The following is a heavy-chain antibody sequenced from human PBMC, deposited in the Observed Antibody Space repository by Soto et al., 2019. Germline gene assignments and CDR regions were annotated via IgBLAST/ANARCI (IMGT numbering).Heavy chain of an antibody. D-gene: IGHD3-16*01. CDR3: ARDWFGVDY. J-gene: IGHJ4*02. V-gene: IGHV1-18*01. Sequence: KLQGRVTMTTDTSTSTAYMELRSLRSDDTAVYYCARDWFGVDYWGQGTVVTVSS.